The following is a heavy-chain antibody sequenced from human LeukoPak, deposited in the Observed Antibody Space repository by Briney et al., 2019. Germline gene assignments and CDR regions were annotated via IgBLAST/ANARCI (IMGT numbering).Heavy chain of an antibody. CDR1: GGSISSHY. J-gene: IGHJ4*02. Sequence: PSETLSLTCTVSGGSISSHYWSWIRQPPGKGLEWIGYIYYSGSTNYNPSLKSRVTISVDTSKNQFSLKLSSVTAADTAVYYCARHGYSYGSHDYWGQGTLVTVSS. V-gene: IGHV4-59*08. D-gene: IGHD5-18*01. CDR3: ARHGYSYGSHDY. CDR2: IYYSGST.